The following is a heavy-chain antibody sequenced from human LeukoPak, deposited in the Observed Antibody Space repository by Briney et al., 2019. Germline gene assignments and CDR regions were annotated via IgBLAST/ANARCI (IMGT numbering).Heavy chain of an antibody. Sequence: GGSLRLSCAASGFTFSSHTMSWVRQAPGKGLEWVSVISGSGGTTYYADSVKGRFTISRDNSKNTLYMEMNSLRAEDTAVFYCVKSRSQWLPRGSGMDVWGQGTTVTVSS. CDR3: VKSRSQWLPRGSGMDV. J-gene: IGHJ6*02. V-gene: IGHV3-23*01. CDR2: ISGSGGTT. CDR1: GFTFSSHT. D-gene: IGHD6-19*01.